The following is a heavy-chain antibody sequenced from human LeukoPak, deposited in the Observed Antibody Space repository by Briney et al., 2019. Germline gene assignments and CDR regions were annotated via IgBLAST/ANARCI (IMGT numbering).Heavy chain of an antibody. CDR1: SGFISRTTNY. V-gene: IGHV4-39*02. Sequence: SETLSLTCTVSSGFISRTTNYWGWIRQPPGKGLEWIGSIYYSGSTHYSPSLKSRVTISLDTSKNHFSLRLTSVTAADTAVYYCARGYYASGSAFDFWGQGTLVTVSS. CDR3: ARGYYASGSAFDF. CDR2: IYYSGST. J-gene: IGHJ4*02. D-gene: IGHD3-10*01.